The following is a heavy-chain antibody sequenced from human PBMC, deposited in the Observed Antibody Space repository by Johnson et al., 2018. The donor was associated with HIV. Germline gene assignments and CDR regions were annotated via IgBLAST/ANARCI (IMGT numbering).Heavy chain of an antibody. J-gene: IGHJ3*02. V-gene: IGHV3-30-3*01. CDR1: EFTFSNYA. CDR3: ARGQLWLLDDALDI. CDR2: VPDDGDNK. D-gene: IGHD5-18*01. Sequence: QVKRGEEGGGGGRKGGGRRSVCEEYEFTFSNYAMHWVRQAPGKGLEWVAVVPDDGDNKYYADSVKGRFTISRDNSKNTLYLQMNSLRAEDTAIYYCARGQLWLLDDALDIWGQGTMVTVSS.